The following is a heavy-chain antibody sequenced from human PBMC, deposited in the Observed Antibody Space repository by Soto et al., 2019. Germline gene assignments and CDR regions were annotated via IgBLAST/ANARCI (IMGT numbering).Heavy chain of an antibody. CDR2: ISSSSSYI. D-gene: IGHD2-21*02. V-gene: IGHV3-21*01. Sequence: GGSLRLSCAASVFTFSRYSMNWVRQAPGTGLEWVSSISSSSSYIYYADSVKGRFTISRDNAKNSLYLQMNSLRAEGRAVYYCARDSIVVVTARPLDYWGQGTLVTVSS. J-gene: IGHJ4*02. CDR3: ARDSIVVVTARPLDY. CDR1: VFTFSRYS.